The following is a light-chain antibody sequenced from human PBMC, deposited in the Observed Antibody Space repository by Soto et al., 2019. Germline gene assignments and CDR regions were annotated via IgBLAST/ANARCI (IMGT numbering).Light chain of an antibody. Sequence: QSVVTQPPSASGTPGQRVAISCSGSSPNVGRNYVYWYHQVPGTGPKLLIYGNNQRPSGVPDRFSGSKSGTLASLAISGLRSEDEGDYFCAAWDDSLSVWVFGGGTKLTVL. V-gene: IGLV1-47*01. CDR1: SPNVGRNY. CDR3: AAWDDSLSVWV. CDR2: GNN. J-gene: IGLJ3*02.